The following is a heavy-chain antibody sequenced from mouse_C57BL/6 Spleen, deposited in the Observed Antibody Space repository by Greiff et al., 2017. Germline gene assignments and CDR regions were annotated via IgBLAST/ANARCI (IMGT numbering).Heavy chain of an antibody. J-gene: IGHJ1*03. CDR2: IDPETGGT. V-gene: IGHV1-15*01. D-gene: IGHD1-1*01. CDR1: GYTFTDYE. CDR3: TRSRITTVEGYFDV. Sequence: VQLQQSGAELVRPGASVTLSCKASGYTFTDYEMHWVKQTPVHGLEWIGAIDPETGGTAYNQKFKGKAILTADKSSSTAYMELRSLTSEDSAVYYCTRSRITTVEGYFDVWGTGTTVTVSS.